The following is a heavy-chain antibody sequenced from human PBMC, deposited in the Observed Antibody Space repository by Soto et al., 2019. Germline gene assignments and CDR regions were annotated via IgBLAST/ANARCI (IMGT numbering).Heavy chain of an antibody. V-gene: IGHV1-18*01. Sequence: ASVRVSCKASGYTFTAYGISWVRQAPGQGLEWVGWISGYNDDTYYAEKLQGRLTMAKDTSTSTVHMELTSLTSDDKAVYYCARGQRWLAKFHYWCKAPLLTVSS. D-gene: IGHD6-19*01. J-gene: IGHJ4*02. CDR3: ARGQRWLAKFHY. CDR2: ISGYNDDT. CDR1: GYTFTAYG.